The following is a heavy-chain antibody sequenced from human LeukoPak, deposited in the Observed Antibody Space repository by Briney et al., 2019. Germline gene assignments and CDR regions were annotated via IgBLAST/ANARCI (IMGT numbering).Heavy chain of an antibody. CDR3: ARHEKAGAAGAY. J-gene: IGHJ4*02. D-gene: IGHD6-13*01. CDR2: IKSKTDGGTT. Sequence: GGSLRLSCAASGFTFSNAWMNWVRQAPGKGLEWVGRIKSKTDGGTTDYAAPVKGRFTISRDDSKNTLYLQMNSLKTEDTAVYYCARHEKAGAAGAYWGQGTLVTVSS. V-gene: IGHV3-15*07. CDR1: GFTFSNAW.